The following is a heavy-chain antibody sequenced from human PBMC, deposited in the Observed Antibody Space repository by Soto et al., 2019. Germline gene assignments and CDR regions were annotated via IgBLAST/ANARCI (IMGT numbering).Heavy chain of an antibody. J-gene: IGHJ4*02. CDR3: ARVSASSMLRGVVIN. D-gene: IGHD3-10*01. Sequence: PSETLSLTCAFSGGSISSDNWWSWVRQPPGKGLEWIGEIYHSGNTNYNPSLKSRVTVSVDKSKNQFSLKVTSVTAADTALYYCARVSASSMLRGVVINWGQGTLVTVSS. CDR1: GGSISSDNW. CDR2: IYHSGNT. V-gene: IGHV4-4*02.